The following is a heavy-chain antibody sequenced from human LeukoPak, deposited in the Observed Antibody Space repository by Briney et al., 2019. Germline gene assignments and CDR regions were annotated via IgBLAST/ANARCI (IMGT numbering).Heavy chain of an antibody. CDR1: GFTFSTYA. Sequence: GGSLRLSCAASGFTFSTYAMSWVRQAPGKGLEWVSSISGSATNTYYADSVKGRFTISRDKSKNTLDLQLNSLRAEDTAVYYCAKARYYDSSGPFDYWGQGTLVTVSS. J-gene: IGHJ4*02. CDR2: ISGSATNT. CDR3: AKARYYDSSGPFDY. V-gene: IGHV3-23*01. D-gene: IGHD3-22*01.